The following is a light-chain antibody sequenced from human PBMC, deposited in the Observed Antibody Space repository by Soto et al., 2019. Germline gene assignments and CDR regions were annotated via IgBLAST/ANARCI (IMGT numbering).Light chain of an antibody. V-gene: IGKV1-5*01. Sequence: DIHMTQAPSTLSASVGDRVTITCRASQSINAWLAWYQQKPGKAPKLLIYDVSTLASGVPSRFSGSASGTEFTLTISNLESDDFATYYCQQYSDFLISFGPGTTVDFK. CDR3: QQYSDFLIS. CDR1: QSINAW. CDR2: DVS. J-gene: IGKJ3*01.